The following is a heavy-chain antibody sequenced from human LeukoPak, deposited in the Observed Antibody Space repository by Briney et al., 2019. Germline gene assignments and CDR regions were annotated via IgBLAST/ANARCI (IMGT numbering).Heavy chain of an antibody. CDR3: AKDNRGYSYGSGLDY. CDR2: ISWNSGSI. V-gene: IGHV3-9*01. D-gene: IGHD5-18*01. J-gene: IGHJ4*02. Sequence: GGSLRLSCAASGFTLDDYAMHWVRQAPGKGLEWVSGISWNSGSIGYADSVKGRFTISRDNAKNSLYLQMNSLRAEDTALYYSAKDNRGYSYGSGLDYWGQGTLVSVSS. CDR1: GFTLDDYA.